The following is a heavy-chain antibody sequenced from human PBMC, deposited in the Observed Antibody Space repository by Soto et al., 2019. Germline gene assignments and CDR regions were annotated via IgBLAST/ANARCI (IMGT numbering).Heavy chain of an antibody. CDR1: GFTFSSYA. Sequence: AGGSLRLSCAASGFTFSSYAMSWVRQATGKGLEWVSAIGTAGDTYYPGSVKGRFTISRENAKNSLYLQMNSLRAGDTAVYYCARIDYVGAFDIWGQGTMVTVSS. CDR2: IGTAGDT. D-gene: IGHD4-17*01. V-gene: IGHV3-13*01. J-gene: IGHJ3*02. CDR3: ARIDYVGAFDI.